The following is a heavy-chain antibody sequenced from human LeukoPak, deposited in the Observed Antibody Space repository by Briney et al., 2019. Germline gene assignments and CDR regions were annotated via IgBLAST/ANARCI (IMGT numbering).Heavy chain of an antibody. CDR1: GYTFTGYY. D-gene: IGHD6-13*01. V-gene: IGHV1-2*02. J-gene: IGHJ4*02. Sequence: GASVKVSCKASGYTFTGYYMHWVRQAPGQGLQWMGWINPSNGGTKYAQEFQGRVTMTRDTSISTAYMGLSRLRSDDTAVYYCARGTHNQQLVHPFDYWGQGTLVTVSS. CDR3: ARGTHNQQLVHPFDY. CDR2: INPSNGGT.